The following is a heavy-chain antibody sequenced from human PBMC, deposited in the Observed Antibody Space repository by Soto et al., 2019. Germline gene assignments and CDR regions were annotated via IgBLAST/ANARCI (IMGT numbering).Heavy chain of an antibody. V-gene: IGHV1-2*04. Sequence: GASVKVSCKASGYTFTGYYMHWVRQAPGQGLEWMGWINPNSGGTNYAQKFQGWVTMTRDTSISTAYMELSRLRSDDTAVYYCARVGITMVRGAVYYFDYWGQGTLVTVSS. CDR3: ARVGITMVRGAVYYFDY. CDR1: GYTFTGYY. J-gene: IGHJ4*02. D-gene: IGHD3-10*01. CDR2: INPNSGGT.